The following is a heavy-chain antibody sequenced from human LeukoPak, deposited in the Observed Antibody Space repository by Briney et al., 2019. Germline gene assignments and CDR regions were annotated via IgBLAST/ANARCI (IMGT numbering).Heavy chain of an antibody. V-gene: IGHV1-2*02. CDR1: GYTFTGYY. CDR2: INPNSGGT. J-gene: IGHJ4*02. Sequence: ASVKVSCKASGYTFTGYYMHWVRQAPGQGLEWMGWINPNSGGTNYAQKFQGRVTMTRDTSISTAYMELSRLRSDDTAVYYCARAYCSSTSCSTGGVYWGQGTLVTVSS. CDR3: ARAYCSSTSCSTGGVY. D-gene: IGHD2-2*02.